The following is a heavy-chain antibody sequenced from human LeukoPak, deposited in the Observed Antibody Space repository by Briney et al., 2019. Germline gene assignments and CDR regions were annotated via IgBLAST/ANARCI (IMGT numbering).Heavy chain of an antibody. CDR2: MNPNSGNT. CDR3: ARGYSYDRSGFYGMDV. Sequence: ASVKVSCKTSGYSFTSYDFNWVRQAPGQGLEWMGWMNPNSGNTGFAHNFQGRVTMTRDNSKNTAYPEVNSLKCEDHALLLRARGYSYDRSGFYGMDVWGQGTTVTVSS. J-gene: IGHJ6*02. D-gene: IGHD3-22*01. V-gene: IGHV1-8*01. CDR1: GYSFTSYD.